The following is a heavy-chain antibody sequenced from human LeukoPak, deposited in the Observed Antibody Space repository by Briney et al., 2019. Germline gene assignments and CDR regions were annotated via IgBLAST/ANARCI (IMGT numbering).Heavy chain of an antibody. Sequence: GGSLRLSCAASGFTFSSYAMSWVRQAPGKGLEWVSAISGSGGSTYYADSVKGRFTISRDNAKNSLYLQMNSLRAEDTAVYYCARDRRGEWAYYYDSSGPSGAGMDVWGQGTTVTVSS. D-gene: IGHD3-22*01. CDR3: ARDRRGEWAYYYDSSGPSGAGMDV. CDR2: ISGSGGST. V-gene: IGHV3-23*01. CDR1: GFTFSSYA. J-gene: IGHJ6*02.